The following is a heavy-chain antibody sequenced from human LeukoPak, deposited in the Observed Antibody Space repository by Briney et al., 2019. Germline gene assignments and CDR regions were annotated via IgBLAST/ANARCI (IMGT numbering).Heavy chain of an antibody. Sequence: GGTLRLSCAASGFTFSSYGMSWVRQAPGKGLEWVSTISGSGDFTYYADSVKGRFTISRDNAKNSLYLQMNSLRAEDTAVYYCARDLWRDLRYYYYMDVWGKGTTVTVSS. CDR1: GFTFSSYG. V-gene: IGHV3-23*01. CDR2: ISGSGDFT. CDR3: ARDLWRDLRYYYYMDV. J-gene: IGHJ6*03. D-gene: IGHD2-21*01.